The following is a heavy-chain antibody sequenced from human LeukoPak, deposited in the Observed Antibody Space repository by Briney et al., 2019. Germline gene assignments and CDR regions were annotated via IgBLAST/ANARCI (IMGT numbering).Heavy chain of an antibody. CDR3: ARVDEDDTLTPGDY. V-gene: IGHV3-21*01. Sequence: GGSLRLSCAASGFTFSSYSMNWVRQAPGKGLEWVSSISSSSSYIYYADSVKGRFTISRDNAKNSLYLQMNSLRAEDTAVYYCARVDEDDTLTPGDYWGQGTLVTVSS. CDR2: ISSSSSYI. J-gene: IGHJ4*02. CDR1: GFTFSSYS. D-gene: IGHD3-9*01.